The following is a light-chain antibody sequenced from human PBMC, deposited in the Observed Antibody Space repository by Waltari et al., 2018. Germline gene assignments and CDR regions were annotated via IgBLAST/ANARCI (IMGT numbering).Light chain of an antibody. CDR2: EDT. CDR3: YSSDSTGLRV. V-gene: IGLV3-10*01. J-gene: IGLJ1*01. CDR1: ELPRKY. Sequence: SYELTQTPPVSVSPGQTARIPCSGHELPRKYAYWFQQKSGQAPRLVIYEDTKRPSGIPERFSGSSSGTVATLTITGAQVDDEADYYCYSSDSTGLRVFGGGTTVVVL.